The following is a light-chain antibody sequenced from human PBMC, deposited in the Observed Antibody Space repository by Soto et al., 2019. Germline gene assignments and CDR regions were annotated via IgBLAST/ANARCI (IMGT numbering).Light chain of an antibody. V-gene: IGKV2-28*01. CDR1: QSLLHSNGYNY. CDR3: MQALQTPWT. Sequence: DIVMTQSPLSLPVTPGEPASISCRSSQSLLHSNGYNYLDWYLQKPGQSPQLLIYLGSNRASGVPDRFSGSGLGADFTLKISRVEAEDVGVYYCMQALQTPWTFGHGTKVEIK. CDR2: LGS. J-gene: IGKJ1*01.